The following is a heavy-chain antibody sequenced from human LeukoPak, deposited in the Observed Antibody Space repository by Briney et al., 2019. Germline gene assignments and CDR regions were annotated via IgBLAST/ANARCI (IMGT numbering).Heavy chain of an antibody. D-gene: IGHD5-18*01. CDR1: GFTVSSNY. Sequence: PGRSLRLSCAASGFTVSSNYMTWVRQAPGKGLEWVSYISSSSSTIYYADSVKGRFTISRDNAKNSLYLQMNSLRAEDTAVYYCARAQGGYSYGRDLGYWGQGTLVTVSS. J-gene: IGHJ4*02. CDR2: ISSSSSTI. CDR3: ARAQGGYSYGRDLGY. V-gene: IGHV3-48*01.